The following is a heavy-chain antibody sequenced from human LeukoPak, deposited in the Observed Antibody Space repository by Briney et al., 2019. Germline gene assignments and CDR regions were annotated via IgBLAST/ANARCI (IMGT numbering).Heavy chain of an antibody. CDR2: ISSSGSTI. D-gene: IGHD6-6*01. V-gene: IGHV3-11*04. CDR1: GFTFSDYY. CDR3: ARDKGIAARPADY. J-gene: IGHJ4*02. Sequence: PGGSLRLSCAASGFTFSDYYMSWIRRAPGKGLEWVSYISSSGSTIYYADSVKGRFTISRDNAKNSLYLQMNSLRAEDTAVYYCARDKGIAARPADYWGQGTLVTVSS.